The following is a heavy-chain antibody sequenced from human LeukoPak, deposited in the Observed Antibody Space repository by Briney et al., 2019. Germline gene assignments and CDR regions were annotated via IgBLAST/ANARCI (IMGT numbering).Heavy chain of an antibody. Sequence: PGGSLRLSCAASGFTFSSYSMNWVRQALGKGLEWVSYISSSSSTIYYADSVKGRFTISRDNAKNSLYLQMNSLRAEDTAVYYCARGSSDQWLDPFDYWGQGTLVTVSS. CDR1: GFTFSSYS. CDR2: ISSSSSTI. D-gene: IGHD6-19*01. V-gene: IGHV3-48*01. CDR3: ARGSSDQWLDPFDY. J-gene: IGHJ4*02.